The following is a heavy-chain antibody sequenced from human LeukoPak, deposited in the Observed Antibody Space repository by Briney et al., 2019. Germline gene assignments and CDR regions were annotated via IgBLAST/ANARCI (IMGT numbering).Heavy chain of an antibody. D-gene: IGHD1-26*01. J-gene: IGHJ4*02. CDR3: ASQYSGSYYFDY. Sequence: SETLSLTCTVSGGSISSSSYYWGWIRQPPGKGLEWIGSIYYSGSTYYNPPLKSRVTISVDTSKNQFSLKLSSVTAADTAVYYCASQYSGSYYFDYWGQGTLVTVSS. V-gene: IGHV4-39*07. CDR2: IYYSGST. CDR1: GGSISSSSYY.